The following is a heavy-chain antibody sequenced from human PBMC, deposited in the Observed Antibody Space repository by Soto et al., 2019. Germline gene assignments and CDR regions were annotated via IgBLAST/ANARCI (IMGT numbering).Heavy chain of an antibody. CDR3: ASNRGTGTNWFDP. Sequence: EVQLVESGGGLVQPGGSLRLSCAASGFTFSSYSMNWVRQAPGKGLEWVSYISSSSSTIYYADSVKGRFTISRDNAKNSLYLQMNSLRAEDTAVYYCASNRGTGTNWFDPWGQGTLVTVSS. CDR1: GFTFSSYS. V-gene: IGHV3-48*01. D-gene: IGHD1-7*01. CDR2: ISSSSSTI. J-gene: IGHJ5*02.